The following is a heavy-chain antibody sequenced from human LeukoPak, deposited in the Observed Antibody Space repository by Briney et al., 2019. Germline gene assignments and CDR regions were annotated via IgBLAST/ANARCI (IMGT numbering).Heavy chain of an antibody. V-gene: IGHV3-30*01. CDR1: GFTFSRYA. J-gene: IGHJ4*02. CDR3: ARDRAVVAGTDGGFGY. CDR2: ISYDGSNK. D-gene: IGHD6-19*01. Sequence: PGGSLRLSCAASGFTFSRYAMHWVRQAPGKGLEWVAVISYDGSNKYHADSVKGRFTISRDNSKNTLYLQMNSLRAEDTAVYYCARDRAVVAGTDGGFGYWGQGTLVTVSS.